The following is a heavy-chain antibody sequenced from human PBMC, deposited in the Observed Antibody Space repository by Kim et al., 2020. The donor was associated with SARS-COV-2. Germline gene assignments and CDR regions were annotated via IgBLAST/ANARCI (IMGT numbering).Heavy chain of an antibody. J-gene: IGHJ3*02. Sequence: VKSRITINPDTSKNQFSLQLNSVTPEDTAVYYCAREGRIAAAGHHDAIDIWGQGTMVTVSS. D-gene: IGHD6-13*01. CDR3: AREGRIAAAGHHDAIDI. V-gene: IGHV6-1*01.